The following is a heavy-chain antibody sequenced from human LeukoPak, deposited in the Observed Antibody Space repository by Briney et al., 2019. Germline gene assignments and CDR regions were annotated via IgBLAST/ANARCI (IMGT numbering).Heavy chain of an antibody. Sequence: SETLSLTCAVYGGSFSGYYWSWIRQPPGKGLEWIGEINHSGSTNYNPSLKSRVTISVDTSKNQFSLKLSSVTAADTAVYYCARGRQLWLLSPLHFFDYWGRGTLVTVSS. D-gene: IGHD5-18*01. CDR2: INHSGST. CDR3: ARGRQLWLLSPLHFFDY. J-gene: IGHJ4*02. V-gene: IGHV4-34*01. CDR1: GGSFSGYY.